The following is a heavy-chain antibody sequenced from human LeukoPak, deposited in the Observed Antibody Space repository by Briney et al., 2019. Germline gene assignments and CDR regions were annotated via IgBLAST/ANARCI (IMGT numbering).Heavy chain of an antibody. CDR1: GFNFSGYY. V-gene: IGHV3-11*01. J-gene: IGHJ6*03. Sequence: GGPLRLSCTASGFNFSGYYMTWIRQAPGKGLEWVSYIDPSATSIYYADSIEGRFTISRDNTRNSLYLQMNSLSAEDTAVYYCARSKGYNYDAPYYYYYYMDVWGKGTTVTVSS. D-gene: IGHD5-18*01. CDR3: ARSKGYNYDAPYYYYYYMDV. CDR2: IDPSATSI.